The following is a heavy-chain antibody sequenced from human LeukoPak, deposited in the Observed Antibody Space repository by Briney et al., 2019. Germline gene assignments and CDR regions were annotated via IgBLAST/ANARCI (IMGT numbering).Heavy chain of an antibody. D-gene: IGHD4-17*01. V-gene: IGHV5-51*01. CDR1: GYSFTSYW. CDR3: VRMTTVTTSDY. J-gene: IGHJ4*02. Sequence: GEWLQSSSNGSGYSFTSYWIGWVRQLPGKGRVCMGIIYPGDSDTRYSPSFQGQVTISADKSITTAYRQWSSLKASDTAMYYCVRMTTVTTSDYWGQGTLVTVSS. CDR2: IYPGDSDT.